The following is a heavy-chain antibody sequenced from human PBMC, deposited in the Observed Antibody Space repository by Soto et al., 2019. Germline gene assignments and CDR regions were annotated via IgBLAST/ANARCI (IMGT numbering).Heavy chain of an antibody. V-gene: IGHV3-53*01. D-gene: IGHD3-16*01. CDR2: IWTSGST. Sequence: EVQLVESGGGLIQPGGSLRLSCEASGFTFSSNDMNWVRQAPGKGLEWVSLIWTSGSTAYGDSVKGRFTISRDNSKRALYLHMRSLGAEDTAVYYCATRPLLRGAHWGQGTMVTVSS. CDR3: ATRPLLRGAH. J-gene: IGHJ3*01. CDR1: GFTFSSND.